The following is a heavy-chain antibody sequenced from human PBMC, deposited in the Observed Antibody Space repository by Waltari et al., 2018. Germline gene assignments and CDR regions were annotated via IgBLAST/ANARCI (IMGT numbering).Heavy chain of an antibody. D-gene: IGHD4-17*01. Sequence: QVQLQESGPGLVKPSETLSLTCTVSGGSMNTFYWNWIRQAPGKELKWIEYLYYGGPPNTTPPSKIQTPIPANSSKNQSSLNLRSVTAADTAFYFCARESPTVTTPLDVLDIWAPGHWSPSLQ. V-gene: IGHV4-59*01. CDR3: ARESPTVTTPLDVLDI. CDR1: GGSMNTFY. CDR2: LYYGGPP. J-gene: IGHJ3*02.